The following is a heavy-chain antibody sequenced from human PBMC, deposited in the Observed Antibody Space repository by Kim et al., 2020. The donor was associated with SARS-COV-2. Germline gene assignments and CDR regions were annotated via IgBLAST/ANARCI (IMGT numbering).Heavy chain of an antibody. Sequence: SPSFQGQVTTSADTSVSTAYLQWSSLKASDTAMYYCARHAGWELLYYFDYWGQGTLVTVSS. D-gene: IGHD1-26*01. V-gene: IGHV5-51*01. J-gene: IGHJ4*02. CDR3: ARHAGWELLYYFDY.